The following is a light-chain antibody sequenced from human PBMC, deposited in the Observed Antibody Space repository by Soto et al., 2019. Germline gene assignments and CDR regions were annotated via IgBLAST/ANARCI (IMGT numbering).Light chain of an antibody. CDR2: AAS. CDR1: QGISSY. J-gene: IGKJ2*01. V-gene: IGKV1-9*01. CDR3: QQLNSTGYT. Sequence: DIQLTQSPSFLSASVGDRVTITCRASQGISSYLAWYQQKPGKAPKLLIYAASTLQSGVPSRFSGSGSGTEFTLTISSLQPEDFATYYCQQLNSTGYTFGQGTKLEIK.